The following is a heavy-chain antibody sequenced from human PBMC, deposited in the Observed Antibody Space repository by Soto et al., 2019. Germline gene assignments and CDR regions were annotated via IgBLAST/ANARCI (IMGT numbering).Heavy chain of an antibody. CDR1: GFTFSTYD. CDR2: IGTPGDT. CDR3: AKVREYLWFGEGTDDYYYYYGMDV. V-gene: IGHV3-13*01. J-gene: IGHJ6*02. D-gene: IGHD3-10*01. Sequence: HPGGSLRLSCAASGFTFSTYDMHWVRQVLGKGLVRQVMGKSLEWVSPIGTPGDTYHAGSVKGRFTISRDNAKTSLYFQMNGLRAGDTAVYYCAKVREYLWFGEGTDDYYYYYGMDVWGQGTTVTVS.